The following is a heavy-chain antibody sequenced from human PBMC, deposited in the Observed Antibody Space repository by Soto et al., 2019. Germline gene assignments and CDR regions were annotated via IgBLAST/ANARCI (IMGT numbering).Heavy chain of an antibody. CDR1: GYTFTSYG. V-gene: IGHV1-18*01. CDR2: ISAHNGNT. Sequence: GASVKVSCKASGYTFTSYGISWVRQAPGQGLEWMGWISAHNGNTNYAQKLQGRVTMTTDTSTSTAYMELRSLRSDDTAVYYCARGIAVAGIYYYYYGMDVWGQGTTVTVSS. J-gene: IGHJ6*02. CDR3: ARGIAVAGIYYYYYGMDV. D-gene: IGHD6-19*01.